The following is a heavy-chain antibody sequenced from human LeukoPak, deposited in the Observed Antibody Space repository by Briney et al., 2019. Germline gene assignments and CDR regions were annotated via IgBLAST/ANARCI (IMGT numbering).Heavy chain of an antibody. CDR3: AKDAYSRPQTWFAP. CDR2: ISGSGGST. D-gene: IGHD6-13*01. J-gene: IGHJ5*02. V-gene: IGHV3-23*01. CDR1: GFTFSSYA. Sequence: PGGSLRLSCAVSGFTFSSYAMSWVRQAPGKGLDWVSAISGSGGSTYYADSVKGRFTISRDNSKNTLYLQMNSLRAEDTAVYYCAKDAYSRPQTWFAPWGQGTLVTVSS.